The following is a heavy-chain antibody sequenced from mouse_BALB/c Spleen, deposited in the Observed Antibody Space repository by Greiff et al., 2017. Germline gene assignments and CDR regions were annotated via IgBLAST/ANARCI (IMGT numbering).Heavy chain of an antibody. CDR2: ISSGGSYT. V-gene: IGHV5-9-4*01. CDR1: GFTFSSYA. Sequence: EVKLVESGGGLVKPGGSLKLSCAASGFTFSSYAMSWVRQSPEKRLEWVAEISSGGSYTYYPDTVTGRFTISRDNAKNTLYLEMSSLRSEDTAMYYCARDRYGNYAYWGQGTLVTVSA. CDR3: ARDRYGNYAY. D-gene: IGHD2-10*02. J-gene: IGHJ3*01.